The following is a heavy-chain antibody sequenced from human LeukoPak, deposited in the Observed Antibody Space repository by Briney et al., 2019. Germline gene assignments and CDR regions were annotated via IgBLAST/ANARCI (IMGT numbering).Heavy chain of an antibody. CDR1: GFTFSSFD. J-gene: IGHJ6*03. V-gene: IGHV3-13*01. CDR2: IGTASDT. CDR3: ARAPPRGKYYYMDV. D-gene: IGHD1-1*01. Sequence: GGSLRLSCAASGFTFSSFDMHWVRQPTGRGLEWVSTIGTASDTYYPGSVEGRFTLSRDNAKNTLYLQMNSLTARDTAVYYCARAPPRGKYYYMDVWGKGTTVTVSS.